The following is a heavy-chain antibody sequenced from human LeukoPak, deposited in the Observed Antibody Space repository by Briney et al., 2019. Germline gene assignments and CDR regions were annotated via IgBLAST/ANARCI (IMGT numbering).Heavy chain of an antibody. J-gene: IGHJ5*02. D-gene: IGHD5-24*01. CDR1: GYTFTSYG. V-gene: IGHV1-18*01. CDR3: ARDNSVRDEAWWFNP. CDR2: ISAYNGNT. Sequence: SVKVSCKASGYTFTSYGISWVRQAPGQGLEWMGWISAYNGNTNYAQKLQGRVTMTTDTSTSTTYMELRSLRSDDTAVYYCARDNSVRDEAWWFNPWGQGTLVTVSS.